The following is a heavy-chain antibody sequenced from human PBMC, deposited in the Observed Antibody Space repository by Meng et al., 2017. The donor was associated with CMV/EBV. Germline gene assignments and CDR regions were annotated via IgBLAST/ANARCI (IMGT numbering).Heavy chain of an antibody. CDR2: INSDGSST. CDR1: GFTFSSYW. V-gene: IGHV3-74*01. Sequence: GESLKISCAASGFTFSSYWMHWVRQAPGKGLVWVSRINSDGSSTSYADSVKGRFTISRDNAKNTLYLQMNSLRAEDTAVYYCARDALYCGGDCHSDYWGQGTLVTVSS. CDR3: ARDALYCGGDCHSDY. D-gene: IGHD2-21*01. J-gene: IGHJ4*02.